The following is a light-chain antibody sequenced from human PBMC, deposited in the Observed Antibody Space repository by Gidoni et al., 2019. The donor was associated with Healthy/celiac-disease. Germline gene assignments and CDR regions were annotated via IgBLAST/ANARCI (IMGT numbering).Light chain of an antibody. J-gene: IGLJ1*01. V-gene: IGLV1-51*02. CDR1: TSNIGYNP. Sequence: QSVFTHPPPLSAAPVHKVTISCSGRTSNIGYNPVSWYHHLPGTAPQLLIYENSQRTSGIPDRFSASKAGTSATLGITGLQTGDEADYYCGSWDNTLSVYVFGTGTKVNVL. CDR2: ENS. CDR3: GSWDNTLSVYV.